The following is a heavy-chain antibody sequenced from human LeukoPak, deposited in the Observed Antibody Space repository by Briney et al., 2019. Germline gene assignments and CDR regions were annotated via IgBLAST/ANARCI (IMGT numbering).Heavy chain of an antibody. V-gene: IGHV3-7*01. CDR2: IKEDGSVK. Sequence: PGGSLRLSCAASGFTFSSYWMNWVRQAPGKGLEWVAYIKEDGSVKSYADSMKGRFTISRDNAKNSLYLQMNSLRAEDTAVYYCASSRLPGYWGQGTLVTFSS. CDR3: ASSRLPGY. CDR1: GFTFSSYW. J-gene: IGHJ4*02.